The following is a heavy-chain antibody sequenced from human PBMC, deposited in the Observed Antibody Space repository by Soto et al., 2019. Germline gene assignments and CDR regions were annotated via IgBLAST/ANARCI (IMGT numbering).Heavy chain of an antibody. D-gene: IGHD3-16*01. CDR1: GYTFTGYY. J-gene: IGHJ4*02. Sequence: QVQLVQSGAEVKKPGASVKVSCKASGYTFTGYYVHWVRQAPGQGLERVGWINPNSGATTYAQKFQGRVTMTRDTSIITAHMELSRLRSDDTAMYYCARDMVSTIGDFDYWGQGTLVTVSS. CDR3: ARDMVSTIGDFDY. V-gene: IGHV1-2*02. CDR2: INPNSGAT.